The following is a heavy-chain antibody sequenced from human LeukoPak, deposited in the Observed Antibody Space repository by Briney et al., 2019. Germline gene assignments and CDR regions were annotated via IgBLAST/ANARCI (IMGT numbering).Heavy chain of an antibody. CDR2: INPSGGST. CDR1: GYTFTSYY. D-gene: IGHD5-24*01. CDR3: ASLSRRRDGYPEAFQH. Sequence: ASVKVSCKASGYTFTSYYLHWVRQAPGQGLEWMGMINPSGGSTTYAQKFQGRVTMTRDTSTSTVYMELSSLRSEDTAVYYCASLSRRRDGYPEAFQHWGQGTLVTVSS. J-gene: IGHJ1*01. V-gene: IGHV1-46*01.